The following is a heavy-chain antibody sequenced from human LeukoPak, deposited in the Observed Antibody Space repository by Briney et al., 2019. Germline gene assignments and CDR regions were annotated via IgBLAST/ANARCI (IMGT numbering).Heavy chain of an antibody. CDR2: ISYDGSNK. CDR3: ARDGSPRGGYYYGLGSYFY. J-gene: IGHJ4*02. V-gene: IGHV3-30-3*01. Sequence: GGSLRLSCAASGFTFSSYAMHWVRQAPGKGLEWVAVISYDGSNKYYADSVKGRFTISRDNSKNTLYLQMNSLRTEDTAVYYCARDGSPRGGYYYGLGSYFYWGQGTLVTVSS. CDR1: GFTFSSYA. D-gene: IGHD3-10*01.